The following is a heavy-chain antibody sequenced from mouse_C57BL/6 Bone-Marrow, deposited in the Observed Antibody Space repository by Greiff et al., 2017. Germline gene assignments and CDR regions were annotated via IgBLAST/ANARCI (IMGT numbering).Heavy chain of an antibody. J-gene: IGHJ3*01. Sequence: VQLVESGPELVKPGASVKISCKASGYTFTDYYINWVKQRPGQGLEWIGWIFPGSGSTYYNEKFKGKATLTVDKSSSTAYMLLSRLTSEDSAVYFCARNYSRGGPWFAYWGQGTLVTVSA. CDR2: IFPGSGST. CDR3: ARNYSRGGPWFAY. CDR1: GYTFTDYY. D-gene: IGHD2-5*01. V-gene: IGHV1-75*01.